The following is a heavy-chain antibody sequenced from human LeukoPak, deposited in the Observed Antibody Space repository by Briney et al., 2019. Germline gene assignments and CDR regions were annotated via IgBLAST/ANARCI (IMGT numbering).Heavy chain of an antibody. J-gene: IGHJ5*02. CDR2: ILYSGST. V-gene: IGHV4-39*01. D-gene: IGHD3-22*01. CDR3: ARPSNHYDTSGYRGFDP. Sequence: TSETLSLTCTVSGGSISSSNYYWGWIRQPPGKGLEWIGSILYSGSTYYNPSLKSRVTISVDTSKKQFSLKMSSVTAADTAVYYCARPSNHYDTSGYRGFDPWGQGTLVTISS. CDR1: GGSISSSNYY.